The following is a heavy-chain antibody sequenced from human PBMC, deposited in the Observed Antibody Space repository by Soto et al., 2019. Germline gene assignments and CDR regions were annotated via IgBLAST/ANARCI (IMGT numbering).Heavy chain of an antibody. CDR1: GGTFSSYT. D-gene: IGHD1-20*01. V-gene: IGHV1-69*02. CDR3: ARGDNWNDGVNY. CDR2: IIPILGIA. Sequence: QVQLVQSGAEVKKPGSSVKVSCKASGGTFSSYTISWVRQAPGQGLEWMGRIIPILGIANYAQKFQGRVTSTADKSTSTAYMELSSLRSEDTAVYYCARGDNWNDGVNYWGQGTLVTVSS. J-gene: IGHJ4*02.